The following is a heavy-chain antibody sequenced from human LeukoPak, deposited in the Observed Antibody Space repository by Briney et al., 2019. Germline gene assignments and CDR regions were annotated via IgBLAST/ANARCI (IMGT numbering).Heavy chain of an antibody. CDR1: GGSISNYY. CDR3: ARAINDYSNYEVLTDNWFDP. Sequence: SETLSLTCTVSGGSISNYYWSWIRQPPGKGLEWIGYIYYSGSTNYNPSLKSRVTISVDTSKNHFPLKLSSVTAADTAVYYCARAINDYSNYEVLTDNWFDPWGQGTLVTVSS. CDR2: IYYSGST. V-gene: IGHV4-59*01. D-gene: IGHD4-11*01. J-gene: IGHJ5*02.